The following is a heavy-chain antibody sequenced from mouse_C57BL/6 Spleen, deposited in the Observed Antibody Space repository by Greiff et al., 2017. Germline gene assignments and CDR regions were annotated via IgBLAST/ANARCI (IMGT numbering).Heavy chain of an antibody. CDR3: ARVNYAMDY. J-gene: IGHJ4*01. Sequence: QVQLQQSGPELVKPGASVKISCKASGYAFSRSWMNWVKQRPGKGLEWIGRIYPGDGDTNYNGKFKGKATLTADKSSSTAYMQLSSLTSEDSAVYFCARVNYAMDYWGQGTSVTVSS. D-gene: IGHD2-1*01. CDR1: GYAFSRSW. CDR2: IYPGDGDT. V-gene: IGHV1-82*01.